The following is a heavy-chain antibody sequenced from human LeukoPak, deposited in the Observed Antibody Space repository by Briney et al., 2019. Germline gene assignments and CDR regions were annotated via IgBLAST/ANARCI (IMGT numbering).Heavy chain of an antibody. J-gene: IGHJ4*02. CDR1: GFSVSDKS. Sequence: GGSLRLSCAVSGFSVSDKSLSWVRQAPGKGLEWVANIKQDGSEKYYVDSVKGRFTISRDNAKNSMYLQMNSLRVEDTAVYYCATGGNLVGAKGFDYWGQGTLVTVSS. D-gene: IGHD1-26*01. CDR2: IKQDGSEK. V-gene: IGHV3-7*03. CDR3: ATGGNLVGAKGFDY.